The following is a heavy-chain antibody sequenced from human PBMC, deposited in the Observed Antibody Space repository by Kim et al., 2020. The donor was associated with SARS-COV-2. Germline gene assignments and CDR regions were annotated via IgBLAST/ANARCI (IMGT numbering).Heavy chain of an antibody. CDR3: AKDMEIGYSSSWNYFDY. CDR2: ISGDGGST. D-gene: IGHD6-13*01. J-gene: IGHJ4*02. Sequence: GGSLRLSCAASGFTFDDYAMHWVRQAPGKGLEWVSLISGDGGSTYYADSVKGRFTISRDNSKNSLYLQMNSLRTEDTALYYCAKDMEIGYSSSWNYFDYWGQGTLVTVSS. V-gene: IGHV3-43*02. CDR1: GFTFDDYA.